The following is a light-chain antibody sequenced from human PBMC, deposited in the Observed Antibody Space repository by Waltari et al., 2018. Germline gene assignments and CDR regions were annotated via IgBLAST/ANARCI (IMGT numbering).Light chain of an antibody. CDR1: SSYVGGYNS. Sequence: QSALTQPASVSGSPGQSITISCTGTSSYVGGYNSVSWYQQHPGKAPKLMIYEVSNRPSGVSNRFSGSKSGNTASLTISGLQAEDEADYYCSSYTSSSTLVVFGGGTKLTVL. V-gene: IGLV2-14*01. CDR3: SSYTSSSTLVV. J-gene: IGLJ2*01. CDR2: EVS.